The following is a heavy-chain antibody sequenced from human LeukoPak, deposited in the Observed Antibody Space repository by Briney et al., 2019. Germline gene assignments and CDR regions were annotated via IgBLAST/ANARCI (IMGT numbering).Heavy chain of an antibody. V-gene: IGHV3-7*05. Sequence: TGGSLRLSCAASGFTFSVYWMTWVRQAPGKGLEWVATIDQYGGQKNYVESVKGRFTISRDNAENSLFLQMNSLRADDTAVYYCATEVWFRADYWGQGTLVTVSS. J-gene: IGHJ4*02. D-gene: IGHD3-10*01. CDR1: GFTFSVYW. CDR2: IDQYGGQK. CDR3: ATEVWFRADY.